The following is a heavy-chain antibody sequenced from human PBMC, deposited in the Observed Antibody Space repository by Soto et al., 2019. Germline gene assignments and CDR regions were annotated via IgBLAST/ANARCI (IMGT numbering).Heavy chain of an antibody. CDR1: GGSISSGGYY. CDR2: IYYSGST. D-gene: IGHD4-17*01. CDR3: ARDMTTENLFDY. J-gene: IGHJ4*02. Sequence: SETLSLTCTVSGGSISSGGYYWSWIRQHPGKGLEWIGYIYYSGSTYHNPSLKSRVTISVDTSKNQFSLKLSSVTAADTAVYYCARDMTTENLFDYWGQGTLVTVSS. V-gene: IGHV4-31*03.